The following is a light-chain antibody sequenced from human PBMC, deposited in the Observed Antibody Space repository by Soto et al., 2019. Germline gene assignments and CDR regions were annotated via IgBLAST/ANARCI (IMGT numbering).Light chain of an antibody. CDR2: KAS. V-gene: IGKV1-5*03. Sequence: DIQMTQSPSTLSASIGDRVTITCRASQYMSDWLAWYQQKPGKVPKLLISKASYLESGLPLRFSGSGSGREFTLTISSLQPDDFATYYCQQYSSYPWTFSQGTKVEVK. CDR3: QQYSSYPWT. J-gene: IGKJ1*01. CDR1: QYMSDW.